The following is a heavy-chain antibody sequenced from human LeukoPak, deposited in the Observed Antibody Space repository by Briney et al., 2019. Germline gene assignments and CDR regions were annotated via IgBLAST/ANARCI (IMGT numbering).Heavy chain of an antibody. J-gene: IGHJ4*02. Sequence: GGSLRLSCAASGFTFSSYGMSWVRQAPGKGLEWVSAISGSGGSTYYADSVKGRFTISRDNSKNTLYLQMNSLRAEDTAVYYCANHYYDSSGFFDYWGQGTLVTVSS. CDR1: GFTFSSYG. V-gene: IGHV3-23*01. D-gene: IGHD3-22*01. CDR2: ISGSGGST. CDR3: ANHYYDSSGFFDY.